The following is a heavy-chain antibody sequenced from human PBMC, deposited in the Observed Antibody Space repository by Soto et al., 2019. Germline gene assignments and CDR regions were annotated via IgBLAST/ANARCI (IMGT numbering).Heavy chain of an antibody. Sequence: ASVKVSCKASGSTFTSYDINWVRQATGQGLEWMGWMNPNSGNTGYAQQFQGRVTMTRNTSISTAYMELRSLRSEDTAVYYCARVIAARPGYYYYGMDVWGQGTTVTVSS. V-gene: IGHV1-8*01. D-gene: IGHD6-6*01. CDR1: GSTFTSYD. J-gene: IGHJ6*02. CDR3: ARVIAARPGYYYYGMDV. CDR2: MNPNSGNT.